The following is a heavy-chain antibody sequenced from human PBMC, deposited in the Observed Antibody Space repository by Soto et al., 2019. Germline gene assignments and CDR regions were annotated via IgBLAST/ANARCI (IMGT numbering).Heavy chain of an antibody. Sequence: QLQLQESGSGLVKPSQTLSLTCAVSGGSISSGGYSWSWIRQPPGKGPEWIGYIYHTGSTYYNPSLKSRVTISVDRSKNQFSRKLSSVTAADTAVYYCARAGGLGAVAVDSWGQGTLVTVSS. V-gene: IGHV4-30-2*01. D-gene: IGHD6-19*01. J-gene: IGHJ4*02. CDR1: GGSISSGGYS. CDR2: IYHTGST. CDR3: ARAGGLGAVAVDS.